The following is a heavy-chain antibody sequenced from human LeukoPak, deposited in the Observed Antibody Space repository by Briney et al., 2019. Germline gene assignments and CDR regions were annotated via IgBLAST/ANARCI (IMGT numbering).Heavy chain of an antibody. CDR1: GGTFSSYA. Sequence: ASVKVSCKASGGTFSSYAISWVRQAPGQGLEWMGRIIPILGIANYAQKFQGRVTITADKSTSTAYMELSSLRSEDTAVYYCARGGSVGSTSSSRGYWGQGTLVTVSS. J-gene: IGHJ4*02. CDR3: ARGGSVGSTSSSRGY. V-gene: IGHV1-69*04. CDR2: IIPILGIA. D-gene: IGHD2-2*01.